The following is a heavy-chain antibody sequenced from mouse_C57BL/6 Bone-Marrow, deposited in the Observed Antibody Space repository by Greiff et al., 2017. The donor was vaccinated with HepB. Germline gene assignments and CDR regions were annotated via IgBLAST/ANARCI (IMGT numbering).Heavy chain of an antibody. V-gene: IGHV1-59*01. Sequence: VQLQQPGAELVRPGTSVKLSCKASGYTFTSYWMHWVKQRPGQGLEWIGVIDPSDSYTNYNQKFKGKATLTVDTSSSTAYMQLSSLTSEDSAVYYCASNYEAYWGQGTLVTVSA. CDR1: GYTFTSYW. CDR3: ASNYEAY. D-gene: IGHD2-1*01. CDR2: IDPSDSYT. J-gene: IGHJ3*01.